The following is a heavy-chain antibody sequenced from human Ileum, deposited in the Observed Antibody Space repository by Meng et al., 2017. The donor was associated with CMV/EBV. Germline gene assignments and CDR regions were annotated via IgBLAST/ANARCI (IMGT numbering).Heavy chain of an antibody. CDR3: VKGWQNLGDY. D-gene: IGHD7-27*01. CDR2: ISGSGGST. J-gene: IGHJ4*02. V-gene: IGHV3-23*01. Sequence: GGSLRLSCRASGYTFSSYSMSWVRQAPGKGLEWVSSISGSGGSTYSADSVKGRLTISRDNSESTLYLQMNSLTAEDTAIYYCVKGWQNLGDYWGQGTLVTVPQ. CDR1: GYTFSSYS.